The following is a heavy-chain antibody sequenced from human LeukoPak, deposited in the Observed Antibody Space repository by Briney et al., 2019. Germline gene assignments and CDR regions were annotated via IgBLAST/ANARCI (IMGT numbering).Heavy chain of an antibody. CDR2: INHSGST. CDR3: AREGAVAAY. D-gene: IGHD6-19*01. Sequence: NPSETLSLTCAVYGGSFSGYYWSWIRQPPGKGLEWTGEINHSGSTNYNPSLKSRVTISVDTSKNQFSLKLSSVTAADTAVYYCAREGAVAAYWGQGTLVTVSS. V-gene: IGHV4-34*01. J-gene: IGHJ4*02. CDR1: GGSFSGYY.